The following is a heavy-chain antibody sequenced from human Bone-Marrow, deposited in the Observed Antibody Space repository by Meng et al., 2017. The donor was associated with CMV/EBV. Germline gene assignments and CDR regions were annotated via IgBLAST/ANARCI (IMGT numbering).Heavy chain of an antibody. D-gene: IGHD6-13*01. V-gene: IGHV4-34*01. CDR2: INHSGST. CDR3: ARGRSWLTRQQLPMGY. J-gene: IGHJ4*02. CDR1: GGSFSGYY. Sequence: SETLSLTCAVYGGSFSGYYWSWIRQPPGKGLEWIGEINHSGSTNYNPSLKSRVTISVDTSKNQFSLKLSSVTAADTAVYYCARGRSWLTRQQLPMGYWGQGTLVTVSS.